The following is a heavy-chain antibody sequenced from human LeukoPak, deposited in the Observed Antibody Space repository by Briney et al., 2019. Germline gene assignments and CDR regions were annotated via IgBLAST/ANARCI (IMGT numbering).Heavy chain of an antibody. V-gene: IGHV4-59*01. Sequence: SETLSLTCTVSGGSITSSYWSWIRQPPGKGREWIGCIYYSVSTNYNPSLKSRVTMSVDTSKNQFSLKLTSVTAADTAVYYCVRPIRGYSFDYYDYWGQGTLVTVSS. D-gene: IGHD5-18*01. CDR2: IYYSVST. J-gene: IGHJ4*02. CDR1: GGSITSSY. CDR3: VRPIRGYSFDYYDY.